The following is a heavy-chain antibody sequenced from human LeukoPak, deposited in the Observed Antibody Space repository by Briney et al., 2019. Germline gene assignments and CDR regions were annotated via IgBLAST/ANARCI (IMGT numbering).Heavy chain of an antibody. CDR3: ARGPAHGGIANWFDP. CDR1: GGSLNSFSHY. J-gene: IGHJ5*02. D-gene: IGHD2-21*01. Sequence: SETLSLTCSVPGGSLNSFSHYWAWIRQPPGKGLEWIGSIFSSGSTYYNPSLQSRVTFSLDKSNNHFALKLTSLTAADTAVYYCARGPAHGGIANWFDPWGQGTLVTVSS. CDR2: IFSSGST. V-gene: IGHV4-39*06.